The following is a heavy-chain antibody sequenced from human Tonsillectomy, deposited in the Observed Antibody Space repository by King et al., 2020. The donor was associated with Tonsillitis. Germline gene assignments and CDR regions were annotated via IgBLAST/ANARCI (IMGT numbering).Heavy chain of an antibody. CDR1: GFTFKNYT. Sequence: VQLVESGGDLVQPGGSLRLSCAASGFTFKNYTMSWVRQAPGKGLEWVSGIGGSGATSYYAESLKGRFTISRDNSKNILYLRMNRLRAEDTAVYYCAKDRGGRPTSLGLGVLWYFDLWGRGALVTVSS. V-gene: IGHV3-23*04. J-gene: IGHJ2*01. CDR2: IGGSGATS. CDR3: AKDRGGRPTSLGLGVLWYFDL. D-gene: IGHD3-10*01.